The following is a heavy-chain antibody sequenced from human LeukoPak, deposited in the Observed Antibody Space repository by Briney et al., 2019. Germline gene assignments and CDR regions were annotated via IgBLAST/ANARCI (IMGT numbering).Heavy chain of an antibody. CDR2: ISGSGGST. D-gene: IGHD2-2*01. Sequence: GGSLRLSCAASGFTFSSYAMTWVRQPPGKGLEWVSTISGSGGSTYYADSVQGRFTISRDNSKNTLYLQMNSLRAEDTAVYYCAKVRYQLPKTYFDYWGQGTLVTVSS. V-gene: IGHV3-23*01. CDR3: AKVRYQLPKTYFDY. CDR1: GFTFSSYA. J-gene: IGHJ4*02.